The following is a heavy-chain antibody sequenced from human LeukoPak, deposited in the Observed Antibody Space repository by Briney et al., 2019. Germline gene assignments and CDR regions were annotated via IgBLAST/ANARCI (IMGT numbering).Heavy chain of an antibody. Sequence: SVKVSCKASGGTFSSYAISWVRQAPGQGLEWMGGIIPIFGTANYAQKFQGRVTITADESTSTAYMELSGLRSEDTAVYYCARALPCSSGWYDYWGQGTLVTVSS. J-gene: IGHJ4*02. V-gene: IGHV1-69*13. CDR2: IIPIFGTA. D-gene: IGHD6-19*01. CDR1: GGTFSSYA. CDR3: ARALPCSSGWYDY.